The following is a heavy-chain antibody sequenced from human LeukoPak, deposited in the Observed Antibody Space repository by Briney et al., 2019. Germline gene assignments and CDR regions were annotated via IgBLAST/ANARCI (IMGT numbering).Heavy chain of an antibody. D-gene: IGHD1-1*01. Sequence: GASVKDSCKASGGTFSSYTISWVRQAPGQGLEWMGRIIPMLGIANYAQKFQGRVTITADKSTSTAYMELSSLRSEDTAVYYCAREAKREVDYWGQGTLVTVSS. V-gene: IGHV1-69*04. CDR2: IIPMLGIA. CDR1: GGTFSSYT. CDR3: AREAKREVDY. J-gene: IGHJ4*02.